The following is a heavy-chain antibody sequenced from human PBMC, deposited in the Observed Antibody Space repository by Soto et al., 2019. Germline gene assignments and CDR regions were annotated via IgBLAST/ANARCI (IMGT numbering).Heavy chain of an antibody. CDR2: IYYSGST. V-gene: IGHV4-31*03. D-gene: IGHD3-16*01. CDR1: GDSISSGVYY. J-gene: IGHJ4*02. CDR3: ARDLAYNLGYFDY. Sequence: PSETLSLTCTVSGDSISSGVYYWSWLRQHPGKGLEWIGYIYYSGSTYYNPSLKSRVTISADTSKNQFSLKLSSVTAADTAVYYCARDLAYNLGYFDYWGQGTLVTVSS.